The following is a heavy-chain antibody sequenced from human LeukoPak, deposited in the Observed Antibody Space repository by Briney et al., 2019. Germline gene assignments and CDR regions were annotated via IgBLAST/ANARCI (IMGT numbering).Heavy chain of an antibody. CDR2: INTNTGNP. Sequence: ASVKVSCKASGYTFTSYAMNWVRQAPGQGLEWMGWINTNTGNPTYAQGFTGRFAFSLDTSVSTAYLQISSLKAEDTAVYYCARVENDYGDYSFDYWGQGTLVTVSS. CDR1: GYTFTSYA. CDR3: ARVENDYGDYSFDY. D-gene: IGHD4-17*01. V-gene: IGHV7-4-1*02. J-gene: IGHJ4*02.